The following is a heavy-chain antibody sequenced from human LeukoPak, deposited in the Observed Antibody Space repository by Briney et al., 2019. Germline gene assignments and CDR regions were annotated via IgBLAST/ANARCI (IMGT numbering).Heavy chain of an antibody. CDR2: ISGSGGST. J-gene: IGHJ4*02. Sequence: GGSLRLSCAASGFTFSSYAMNWVRQAPGKGLEWVATISGSGGSTNYGGSVKGRFTISRDNSKNTLYLQMNSLRAEDTAVYYCAKDGDYYDSSGYYYASTGSNFDYWGQGTLVTVSS. CDR3: AKDGDYYDSSGYYYASTGSNFDY. CDR1: GFTFSSYA. D-gene: IGHD3-22*01. V-gene: IGHV3-23*01.